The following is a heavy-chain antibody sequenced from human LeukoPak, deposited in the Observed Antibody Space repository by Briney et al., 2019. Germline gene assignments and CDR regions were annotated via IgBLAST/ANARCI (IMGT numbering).Heavy chain of an antibody. CDR2: ISWDSAAI. V-gene: IGHV3-9*01. CDR3: TKRARMGIAAAGDGFHI. CDR1: GFRFDDYA. Sequence: GGSLRLSCAASGFRFDDYAMHWVRQAPGKGLKWVSGISWDSAAIGYADSVRGRFTLSRDNAKNSLFLQMSSLRVEDTALYYCTKRARMGIAAAGDGFHIWGQGTMVTVSS. J-gene: IGHJ3*02. D-gene: IGHD6-13*01.